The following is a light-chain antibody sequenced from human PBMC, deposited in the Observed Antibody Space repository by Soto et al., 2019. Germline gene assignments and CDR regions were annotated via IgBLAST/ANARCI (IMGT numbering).Light chain of an antibody. Sequence: DIPMTQSPSTLSGSVGARVTITCRASQTISSWLAWYQQKPGKAPKLLIYKASTLKSGVPSRFSGSGSGTEFTLTISSLQPEDFATYYCQQLNSYPPLTFGGGTKVDIK. V-gene: IGKV1-5*03. CDR2: KAS. CDR1: QTISSW. J-gene: IGKJ4*01. CDR3: QQLNSYPPLT.